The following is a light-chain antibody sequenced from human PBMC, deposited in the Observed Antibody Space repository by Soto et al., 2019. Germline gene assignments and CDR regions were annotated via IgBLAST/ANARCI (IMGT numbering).Light chain of an antibody. J-gene: IGLJ2*01. CDR3: QSYDSSLSGSI. V-gene: IGLV1-40*01. Sequence: QSVLTQPPSVSGAPGQRVTISCTGSSSNIGAGYDVHWYQQLPGTAPKLLIYGNSNRPSGVPDRFSGSKSGTSASLAITGRQAENEADYYGQSYDSSLSGSIFGGGTKGTGL. CDR1: SSNIGAGYD. CDR2: GNS.